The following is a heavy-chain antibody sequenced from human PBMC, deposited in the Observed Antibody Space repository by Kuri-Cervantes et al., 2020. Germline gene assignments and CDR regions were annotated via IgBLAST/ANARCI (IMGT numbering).Heavy chain of an antibody. Sequence: ASVKVSCKASGGTFSSYAISWVRQAPGQGLEWMGWISAYNGNTNYAQKLQGRVTMTTDTSTSTAYMELRSLRSDDTAVYYCARAGGGSSPLGYYFDYWGQGTLVTVSS. CDR2: ISAYNGNT. V-gene: IGHV1-18*01. CDR1: GGTFSSYA. CDR3: ARAGGGSSPLGYYFDY. J-gene: IGHJ4*02. D-gene: IGHD1-26*01.